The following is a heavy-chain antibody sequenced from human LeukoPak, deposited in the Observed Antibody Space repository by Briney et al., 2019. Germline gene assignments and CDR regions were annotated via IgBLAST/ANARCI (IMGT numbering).Heavy chain of an antibody. D-gene: IGHD2-2*01. CDR2: ISSSSSTK. Sequence: GGSLRLSCADSGFTLCTYSINWVRQAPGKGLEWVSYISSSSSTKYYADSVKGRFTISRDNAKNSLYLQMNSLRAEDTAVYYCARLTLGCSSTSCYAWGQGTLVTVSS. CDR3: ARLTLGCSSTSCYA. J-gene: IGHJ5*02. CDR1: GFTLCTYS. V-gene: IGHV3-48*01.